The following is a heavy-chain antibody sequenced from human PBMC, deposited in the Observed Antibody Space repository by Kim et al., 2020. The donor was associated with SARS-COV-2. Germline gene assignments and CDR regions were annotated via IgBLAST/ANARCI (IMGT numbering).Heavy chain of an antibody. V-gene: IGHV3-30*18. J-gene: IGHJ4*02. Sequence: GGSLRLSCAASGFTFSSYGMHWVRQAPGKGLEWVAVISYDGSNKYYADSVKGRFTISRDNSKNTLYLQMNSLRAEDTAVYYCAKDDAYDSSGYPDYWGQGTLVTVSS. D-gene: IGHD3-22*01. CDR1: GFTFSSYG. CDR2: ISYDGSNK. CDR3: AKDDAYDSSGYPDY.